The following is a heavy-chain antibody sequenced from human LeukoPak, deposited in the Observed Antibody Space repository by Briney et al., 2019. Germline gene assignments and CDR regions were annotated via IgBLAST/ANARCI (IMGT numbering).Heavy chain of an antibody. D-gene: IGHD3-22*01. CDR2: ISSSGSTI. V-gene: IGHV3-11*04. Sequence: GGSLRLSCAASRFTFSDYSMSWIRQAPGKGLELVSYISSSGSTIFYADSVKGRFTISRDNSKNTLYLQMNSLRAEDTAVYYCARAEYYDSSGYEDYWGQGTLVTVSS. J-gene: IGHJ4*02. CDR3: ARAEYYDSSGYEDY. CDR1: RFTFSDYS.